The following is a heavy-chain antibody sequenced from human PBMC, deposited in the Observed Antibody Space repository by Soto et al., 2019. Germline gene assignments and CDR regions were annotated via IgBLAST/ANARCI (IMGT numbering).Heavy chain of an antibody. D-gene: IGHD5-18*01. CDR3: ATLVDTATHFDY. CDR2: IYYSGST. V-gene: IGHV4-39*01. J-gene: IGHJ4*02. Sequence: PSETLSLTCTVSGGSISSSSYYWGWIRQPPGKGLEWIGSIYYSGSTYYNPSLKSRVTISVDTSKNQFSLKLSSVTAADTAVYNCATLVDTATHFDYWGQGTLVTVSS. CDR1: GGSISSSSYY.